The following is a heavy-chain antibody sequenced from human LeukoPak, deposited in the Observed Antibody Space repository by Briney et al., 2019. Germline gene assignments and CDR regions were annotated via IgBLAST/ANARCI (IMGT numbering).Heavy chain of an antibody. Sequence: PSQTLSLTCTVSAGSINSGDYYWSWIRQPAGKGLEWIGRIYSPGTSYNYNPSVKSRVTISIDTSKNQFSLKLTSVTAADTAVYYCARGIGTSYDSSRDAFDIWGQGTMVTVSS. CDR2: IYSPGTS. D-gene: IGHD3-22*01. J-gene: IGHJ3*02. V-gene: IGHV4-61*02. CDR1: AGSINSGDYY. CDR3: ARGIGTSYDSSRDAFDI.